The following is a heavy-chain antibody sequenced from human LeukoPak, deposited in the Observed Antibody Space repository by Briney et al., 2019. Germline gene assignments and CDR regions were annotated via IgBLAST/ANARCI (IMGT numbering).Heavy chain of an antibody. CDR2: ISGRGGST. J-gene: IGHJ4*02. CDR1: GFTFSSYA. CDR3: AKDRRGCTSTSCYYRFDY. V-gene: IGHV3-23*01. Sequence: GGSLRLSCAASGFTFSSYAMSWVRQAPGKGLEWVSGISGRGGSTHYADSVKGRFTISRDNSKNTLYLQMNSLRAEDTAVYYCAKDRRGCTSTSCYYRFDYWGQGTLSPSPQ. D-gene: IGHD2-2*01.